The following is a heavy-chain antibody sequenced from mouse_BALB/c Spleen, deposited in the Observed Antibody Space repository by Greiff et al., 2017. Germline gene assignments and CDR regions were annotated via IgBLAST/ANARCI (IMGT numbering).Heavy chain of an antibody. CDR1: GYSITSDYA. Sequence: DVHLVESGPGLVKPSQSLSLTCTVTGYSITSDYAWNWIRQFPGNKLEWMGYISYSGSTSYNPSLKSRISITRDTSKNQFFLQLNSVTTADTATYYCAREATVVATFYWYFDVWGAGTTVTVSS. V-gene: IGHV3-2*02. D-gene: IGHD1-1*01. CDR3: AREATVVATFYWYFDV. CDR2: ISYSGST. J-gene: IGHJ1*01.